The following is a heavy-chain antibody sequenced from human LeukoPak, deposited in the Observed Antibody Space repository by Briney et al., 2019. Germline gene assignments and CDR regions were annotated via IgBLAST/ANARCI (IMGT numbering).Heavy chain of an antibody. Sequence: TLSLTCTVSGDSISSGGYYWSWIRHHPGKGLEWIGYTYYGGSTYYTPTLESRVSISIDTSAYQFSLKLSSVTAADTAVYYCARSGPHGGWYYFDYWGQGTLVTVSS. V-gene: IGHV4-31*03. D-gene: IGHD6-19*01. J-gene: IGHJ4*02. CDR2: TYYGGST. CDR1: GDSISSGGYY. CDR3: ARSGPHGGWYYFDY.